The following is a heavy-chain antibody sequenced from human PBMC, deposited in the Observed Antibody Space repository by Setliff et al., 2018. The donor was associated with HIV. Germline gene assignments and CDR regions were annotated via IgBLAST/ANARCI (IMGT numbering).Heavy chain of an antibody. J-gene: IGHJ6*02. CDR1: GGSISSYY. CDR3: ARDSVAAAVTGGMDV. CDR2: IYYSGST. V-gene: IGHV4-59*01. D-gene: IGHD6-13*01. Sequence: KLREPLSLTCTVSGGSISSYYWSWIRQPPGKGLEWIGYIYYSGSTNYNPSLKSRVTISVDTSKNQFSLKLSSVTAADTAVYYCARDSVAAAVTGGMDVWGQGTTVTVSS.